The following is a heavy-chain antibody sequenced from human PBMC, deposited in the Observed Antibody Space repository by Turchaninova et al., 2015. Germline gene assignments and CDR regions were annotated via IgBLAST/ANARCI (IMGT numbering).Heavy chain of an antibody. CDR1: GYTFNTYG. CDR3: ARNHSDLYYYYGMDV. V-gene: IGHV1-18*04. Sequence: QVQLVQSGAEVKKTGSSVKGPVKPSGYTFNTYGISWVRQAPGQGLEWMGWISAYNGYTTYAQKLQGRVTMTTDTSTSTAYMELRSLRSDDTAVYYCARNHSDLYYYYGMDVWGQGTTVTVSS. D-gene: IGHD1-14*01. CDR2: ISAYNGYT. J-gene: IGHJ6*02.